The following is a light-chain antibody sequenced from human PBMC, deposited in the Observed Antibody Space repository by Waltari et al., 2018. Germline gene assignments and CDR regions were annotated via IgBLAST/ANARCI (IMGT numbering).Light chain of an antibody. CDR1: SSDVGSHKF. V-gene: IGLV2-23*01. J-gene: IGLJ2*01. CDR3: CSYVGGITPFLV. Sequence: QSALTQPASVSGSPGQSITTPCSGTSSDVGSHKFVPWFQQHPGKVPKLMIYESSKRPSGVSNRFSGSKSDNTASLTITGLQTEDEADYYCCSYVGGITPFLVFGGGTKVTVL. CDR2: ESS.